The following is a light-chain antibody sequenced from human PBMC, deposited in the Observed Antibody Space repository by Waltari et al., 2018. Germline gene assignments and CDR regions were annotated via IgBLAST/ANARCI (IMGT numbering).Light chain of an antibody. CDR1: SSDIGGYNR. V-gene: IGLV2-8*01. CDR2: EVS. Sequence: QAALTQPPSMSGSPGQSVTISCTGTSSDIGGYNRVSWFQQHPDKAPKLMIYEVSQRPSGVSDRFSGSKSGNTASLTISGLHAEDEADYYCSSFTGSNTWVFGGGTRLTVL. CDR3: SSFTGSNTWV. J-gene: IGLJ3*02.